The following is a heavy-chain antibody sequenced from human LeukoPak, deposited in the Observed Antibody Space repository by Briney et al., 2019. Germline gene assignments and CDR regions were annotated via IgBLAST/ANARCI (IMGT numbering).Heavy chain of an antibody. V-gene: IGHV3-9*03. CDR3: AKDKYSDWNYVNDAFDI. Sequence: GGSLRLSCAASGFTFDDYAMHWVRQAPGKGLEWVSGISWNSGSIGYADSVKGRFTISRDNAKNSLYLQMNSLRAEDMALYYCAKDKYSDWNYVNDAFDIWGQGTMVTVSS. D-gene: IGHD1-7*01. CDR1: GFTFDDYA. J-gene: IGHJ3*02. CDR2: ISWNSGSI.